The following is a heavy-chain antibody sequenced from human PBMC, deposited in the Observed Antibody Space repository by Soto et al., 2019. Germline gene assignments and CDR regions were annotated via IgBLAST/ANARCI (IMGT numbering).Heavy chain of an antibody. CDR1: GFTVSSNY. CDR2: IYSGGST. J-gene: IGHJ4*02. Sequence: GGSLRLSCAASGFTVSSNYMSWVRQAPGKGLEWVSVIYSGGSTYYADSVKGRFAISRDNSKNTLYLQMNSLRAEDTAVYYCARAVVEMATISLDYWGQGTLVTVYS. V-gene: IGHV3-53*01. D-gene: IGHD5-12*01. CDR3: ARAVVEMATISLDY.